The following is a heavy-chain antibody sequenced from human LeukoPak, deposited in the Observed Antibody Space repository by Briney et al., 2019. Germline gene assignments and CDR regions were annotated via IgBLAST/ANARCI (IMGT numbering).Heavy chain of an antibody. CDR2: ISSSSSYI. D-gene: IGHD2-2*01. Sequence: GGSLRLSCAASGFTFSSHWMHWVRQAPEKGLEWVSSISSSSSYIYYADSVKGRFTISRDNAKNSLYLQMNSLRAEDTAVYYCARYPPHYYYMDVWGKGTTVTVSS. CDR3: ARYPPHYYYMDV. V-gene: IGHV3-21*01. J-gene: IGHJ6*03. CDR1: GFTFSSHW.